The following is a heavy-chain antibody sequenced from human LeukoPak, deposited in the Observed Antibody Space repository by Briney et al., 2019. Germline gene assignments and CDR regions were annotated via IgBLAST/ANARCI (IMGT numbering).Heavy chain of an antibody. J-gene: IGHJ4*02. CDR1: GFTFTNYW. CDR2: IKQDGNEK. D-gene: IGHD3-10*01. Sequence: TGGSLRLSCAASGFTFTNYWMSWVRQAPGKGLEWVANIKQDGNEKYYADSVKGRFTISRDNGKNSLDLQMNSLRAEDTAVYYCARGWRGYYGSGSYLDYWGQGTLVTVSS. CDR3: ARGWRGYYGSGSYLDY. V-gene: IGHV3-7*01.